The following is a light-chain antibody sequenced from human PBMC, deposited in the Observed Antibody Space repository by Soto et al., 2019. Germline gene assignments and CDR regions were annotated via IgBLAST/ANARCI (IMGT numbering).Light chain of an antibody. CDR2: AAS. J-gene: IGKJ5*01. CDR3: QKYNSALS. Sequence: DIQMTQSPSCLSASVGDRVTITCRASQGISNYLAWYQQKPGKVPKLLIYAASTLQSGVPSRFSGSGSGTDFTLTISSLQPEDVATYYCQKYNSALSFGQGTRLEIK. V-gene: IGKV1-27*01. CDR1: QGISNY.